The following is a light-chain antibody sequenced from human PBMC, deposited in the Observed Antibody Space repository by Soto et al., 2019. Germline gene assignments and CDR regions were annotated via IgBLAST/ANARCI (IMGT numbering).Light chain of an antibody. V-gene: IGLV2-14*03. J-gene: IGLJ3*02. CDR3: SSYTNSCTWV. CDR2: DVS. CDR1: SSDVGGYNY. Sequence: QSALTQPASVSGSPGQSISISCTGSSSDVGGYNYVSWCQQHPGKAPKTMIYDVSNRPSGVSNRFSGSKSGNTASLTISGLEAEDEADYYCSSYTNSCTWVFGGGTKLTVL.